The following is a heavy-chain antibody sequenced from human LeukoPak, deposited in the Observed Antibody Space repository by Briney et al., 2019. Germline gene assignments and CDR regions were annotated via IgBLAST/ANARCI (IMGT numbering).Heavy chain of an antibody. Sequence: SETLSLTCTVSGGSISSGSYYWSWIRQPAGKGLEWIGRIYTSGSTNYNPSLKSRVTISVDTSKNQFSLKLSSVTAADTAVYYCARELCGGGSCYSSSDYWGQGTLVTVSS. J-gene: IGHJ4*02. CDR3: ARELCGGGSCYSSSDY. CDR1: GGSISSGSYY. V-gene: IGHV4-61*02. CDR2: IYTSGST. D-gene: IGHD2-15*01.